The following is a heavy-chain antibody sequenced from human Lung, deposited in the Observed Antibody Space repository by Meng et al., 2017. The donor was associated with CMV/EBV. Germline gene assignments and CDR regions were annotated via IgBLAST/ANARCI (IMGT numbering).Heavy chain of an antibody. V-gene: IGHV1-46*01. Sequence: ASVXVSXKASGYTLSHYWMHWVRQAPGQGLEWVGIINPSGGSTTYAQKFQGRVVLTRDTSTSTVYMDLSSLRSEERAVYYCARSGSTTSQKPGYFDLWGRGTXVTVAS. CDR2: INPSGGST. J-gene: IGHJ2*01. CDR1: GYTLSHYW. CDR3: ARSGSTTSQKPGYFDL. D-gene: IGHD2-2*01.